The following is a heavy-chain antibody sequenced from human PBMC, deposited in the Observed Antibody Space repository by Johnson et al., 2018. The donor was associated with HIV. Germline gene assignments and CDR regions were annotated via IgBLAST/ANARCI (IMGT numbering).Heavy chain of an antibody. CDR1: GFTFSSYA. D-gene: IGHD3-10*01. CDR3: ARDPDPFREYHGDAFDI. V-gene: IGHV3-30*04. CDR2: ISYDGSNK. J-gene: IGHJ3*02. Sequence: VQLVESGGGVVQPGRSLRPSCAASGFTFSSYAMHWVRQAPGKGLEWVAVISYDGSNKYYADSVKGRFTISRDSSKDTLYVQMNSLRGEDTAVYYCARDPDPFREYHGDAFDIWGQGTVVTISS.